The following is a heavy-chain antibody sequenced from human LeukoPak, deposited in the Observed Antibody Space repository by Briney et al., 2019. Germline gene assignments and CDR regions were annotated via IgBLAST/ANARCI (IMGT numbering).Heavy chain of an antibody. CDR2: IYYSGST. V-gene: IGHV4-59*01. J-gene: IGHJ4*02. CDR3: AKDGPRCSGGSCNSEAEDY. Sequence: PSETLSLTCTVSGGSISSYYWSWIRQPPGKGLEWIGYIYYSGSTNYNPSLKSRVTISVDTSKNQFSLKLSSVTAADTAVYYCAKDGPRCSGGSCNSEAEDYWGQGTLVTVSS. D-gene: IGHD2-15*01. CDR1: GGSISSYY.